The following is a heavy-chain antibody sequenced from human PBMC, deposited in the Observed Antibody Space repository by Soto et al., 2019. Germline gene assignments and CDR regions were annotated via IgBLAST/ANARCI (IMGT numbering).Heavy chain of an antibody. CDR1: GFTFSSYD. D-gene: IGHD3-22*01. Sequence: GGSLRLSCAASGFTFSSYDMHWVRQATGKGLEWVSAIGTAGDTYYPGSVKGRFTISRENAKNSLYLQMNSLRAGDTAVYYCARDLGDGYYDSSGYYYYYYGMDVWGQGTTVTVSS. V-gene: IGHV3-13*04. J-gene: IGHJ6*02. CDR3: ARDLGDGYYDSSGYYYYYYGMDV. CDR2: IGTAGDT.